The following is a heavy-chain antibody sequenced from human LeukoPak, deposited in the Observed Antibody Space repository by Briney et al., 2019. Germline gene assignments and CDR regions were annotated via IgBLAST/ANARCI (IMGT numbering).Heavy chain of an antibody. V-gene: IGHV1-8*01. CDR1: GYTFTSYD. D-gene: IGHD3-10*01. J-gene: IGHJ5*02. CDR3: ARGRDTYYYGSGSYYNGREFDP. Sequence: ASVKVSCKASGYTFTSYDINWVRQAPGQGLEWMGWMNPNSGNTGYAQKFQGRVTMTRNTSISTAYMELSSLRSEDTAVYYCARGRDTYYYGSGSYYNGREFDPWGQGTLVTVSS. CDR2: MNPNSGNT.